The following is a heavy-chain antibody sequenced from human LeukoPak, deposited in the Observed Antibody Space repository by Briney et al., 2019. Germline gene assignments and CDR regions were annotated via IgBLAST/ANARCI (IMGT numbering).Heavy chain of an antibody. CDR3: AREDAMDYYYYYGKDV. Sequence: GGSLTLSCAASGFTFSSYDMSWVRQAQGKGREWVVNIKEDGSTKYYVDSVKGPFTISRDNAKNSLYLQMNSLRAEDTAVYYCAREDAMDYYYYYGKDVWGQGTTVTVSS. J-gene: IGHJ6*02. CDR2: IKEDGSTK. CDR1: GFTFSSYD. V-gene: IGHV3-7*01. D-gene: IGHD2-2*01.